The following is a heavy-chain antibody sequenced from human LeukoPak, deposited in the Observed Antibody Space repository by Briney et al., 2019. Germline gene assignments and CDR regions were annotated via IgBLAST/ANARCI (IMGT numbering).Heavy chain of an antibody. D-gene: IGHD6-13*01. Sequence: GGSLRLSCGASGFTFSSFEMSWVRLAPGKGLEWVSYISPSGTARYYADSVRGRFIISRDNAMKSLYLQMNSLRADDTAVYYCTRDGHSSTWYANFDYWGQGILVTVSS. V-gene: IGHV3-48*03. J-gene: IGHJ4*02. CDR2: ISPSGTAR. CDR3: TRDGHSSTWYANFDY. CDR1: GFTFSSFE.